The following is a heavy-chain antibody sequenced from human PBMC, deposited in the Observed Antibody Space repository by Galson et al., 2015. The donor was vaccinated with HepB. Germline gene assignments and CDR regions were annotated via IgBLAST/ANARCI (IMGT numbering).Heavy chain of an antibody. J-gene: IGHJ5*02. CDR1: GFAFGSYA. CDR3: AKATDYDFWSGHFDP. D-gene: IGHD3-3*01. Sequence: SLRLSCAASGFAFGSYAMGWVRQTPGKGLEWVSGITGRSDYTYYADSVKGRFTVSRDNSKNTLYLHIKSLRVEDMALYYCAKATDYDFWSGHFDPWGPGTLVTVAS. V-gene: IGHV3-23*01. CDR2: ITGRSDYT.